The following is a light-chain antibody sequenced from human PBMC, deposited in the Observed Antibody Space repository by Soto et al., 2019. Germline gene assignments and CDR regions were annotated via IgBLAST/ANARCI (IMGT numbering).Light chain of an antibody. V-gene: IGLV2-11*01. CDR2: DVS. CDR1: SDDVGVYNY. J-gene: IGLJ1*01. Sequence: QSSLTQPRSVSGSPGQSVTISCTGTSDDVGVYNYVSWYQQHPGNAPKLIIYDVSERPSGVPDRFSGSKSGNTASLTISGLQAEDEADYYCCSCAGGPYVFGTGTKVTVL. CDR3: CSCAGGPYV.